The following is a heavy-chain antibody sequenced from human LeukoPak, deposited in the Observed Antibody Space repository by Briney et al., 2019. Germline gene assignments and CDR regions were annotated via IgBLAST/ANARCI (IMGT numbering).Heavy chain of an antibody. J-gene: IGHJ3*02. D-gene: IGHD1-14*01. CDR3: ARGRTAAGPFDI. V-gene: IGHV4-59*01. Sequence: SETLSLTCTASGGSISSYYWSWIRQPPGKGPEGMGYIYYSGSTNYNPSLRSRVTMSVDTSRKQFSLKLSSVTAADTAVYYCARGRTAAGPFDIWGQGTLVTVTS. CDR2: IYYSGST. CDR1: GGSISSYY.